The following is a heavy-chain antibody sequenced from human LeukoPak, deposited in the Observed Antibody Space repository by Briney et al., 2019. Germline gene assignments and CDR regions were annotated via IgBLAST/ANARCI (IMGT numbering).Heavy chain of an antibody. J-gene: IGHJ5*02. CDR3: AREREVPALDP. CDR2: ISYDGSNK. CDR1: GFTFSSYA. V-gene: IGHV3-30*01. Sequence: GGSLRLSCAASGFTFSSYAMHWVRQAPGKGLEGVAVISYDGSNKYYADSVKGRFTISRDNSKNTLYLQMNSLRAEDTAVYYCAREREVPALDPWGQGTLVTVSS. D-gene: IGHD2-2*01.